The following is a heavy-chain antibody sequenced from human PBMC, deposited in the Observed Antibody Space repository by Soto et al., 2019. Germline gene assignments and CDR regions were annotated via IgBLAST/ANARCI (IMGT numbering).Heavy chain of an antibody. V-gene: IGHV1-2*02. D-gene: IGHD4-17*01. CDR2: INPNSGST. J-gene: IGHJ3*02. CDR3: ASNDDYGDYNAFDI. CDR1: GYTFTGYY. Sequence: ASVKVSCKASGYTFTGYYMHWVRQAPGQGLEWMGWINPNSGSTNYAQKLQGRVTMTRDTSTSTAYMELRSLKSDDTAVYYCASNDDYGDYNAFDIWGQGTMVTVSS.